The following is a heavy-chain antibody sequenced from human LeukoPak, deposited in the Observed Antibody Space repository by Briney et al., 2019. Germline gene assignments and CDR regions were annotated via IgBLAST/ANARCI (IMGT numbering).Heavy chain of an antibody. CDR1: GFTFDDYA. CDR3: AKDKRGDYYYYYMDV. V-gene: IGHV3-9*03. D-gene: IGHD3-10*01. CDR2: ISWNSGSI. J-gene: IGHJ6*03. Sequence: GGSLRLSCAASGFTFDDYAMHWVRQAPGKGLEWVSGISWNSGSIGYADSVKGRFTISRDNAKNSLYLQMNSLRAEDMALYYCAKDKRGDYYYYYMDVWGKGTTVTVSS.